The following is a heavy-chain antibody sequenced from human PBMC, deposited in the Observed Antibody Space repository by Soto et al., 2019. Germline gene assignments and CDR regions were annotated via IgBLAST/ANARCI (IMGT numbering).Heavy chain of an antibody. V-gene: IGHV3-23*01. CDR2: ISLGGGST. D-gene: IGHD2-15*01. J-gene: IGHJ4*02. CDR1: GFTFSRFD. Sequence: GVLRLSCAASGFTFSRFDMTWVRQAPGKGLQWVAGISLGGGSTYYTDSVKGRFTISRDNSENTLYLQMNSLRGEDTAVYYCAKTVSIAVVAAPNFDSWGQGTLVTVSS. CDR3: AKTVSIAVVAAPNFDS.